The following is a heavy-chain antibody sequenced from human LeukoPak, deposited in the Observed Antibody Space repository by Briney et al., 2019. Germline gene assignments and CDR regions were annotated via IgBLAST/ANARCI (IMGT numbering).Heavy chain of an antibody. V-gene: IGHV3-74*01. CDR2: INSDGSST. J-gene: IGHJ4*02. D-gene: IGHD6-13*01. Sequence: PGGSLRLPCAASGFTFSSYWMHWVRQAPGKGLVWVSRINSDGSSTSYADSVKGRFTIPRDNSKNTLYLQMNSLRAEDTAVYYCAKGDSWYVYWGQGTLVTVSS. CDR1: GFTFSSYW. CDR3: AKGDSWYVY.